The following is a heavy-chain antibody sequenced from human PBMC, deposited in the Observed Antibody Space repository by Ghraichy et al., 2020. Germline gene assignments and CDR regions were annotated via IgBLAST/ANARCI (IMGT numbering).Heavy chain of an antibody. CDR1: GFTFSDYY. CDR2: ISSSGSTI. CDR3: ARDGDHCSSTSCYIWGWFDP. Sequence: LSLTCAASGFTFSDYYMSWIRQAPGKGLEWVSYISSSGSTIYYADSVKGRFTISRDNAKNSLYLQMNSLRAEDTAVYYCARDGDHCSSTSCYIWGWFDPWGQGTLVTVSS. V-gene: IGHV3-11*01. J-gene: IGHJ5*02. D-gene: IGHD2-2*02.